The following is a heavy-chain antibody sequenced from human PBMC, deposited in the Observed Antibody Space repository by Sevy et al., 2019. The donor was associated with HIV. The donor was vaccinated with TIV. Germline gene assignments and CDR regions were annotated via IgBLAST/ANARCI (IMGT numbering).Heavy chain of an antibody. CDR2: ISSTSKTI. J-gene: IGHJ6*03. CDR1: GFTFSSYS. Sequence: GGSLRLSCAASGFTFSSYSMTWVRQAPGKGLEWVSYISSTSKTIYYTDSVKGRFTLSRDSAKNSLYLQMNTLRVEDTAVYHCARARQEILLDDWRYYYYYYLDLWGKGTTVTVSS. D-gene: IGHD3-9*01. CDR3: ARARQEILLDDWRYYYYYYLDL. V-gene: IGHV3-48*01.